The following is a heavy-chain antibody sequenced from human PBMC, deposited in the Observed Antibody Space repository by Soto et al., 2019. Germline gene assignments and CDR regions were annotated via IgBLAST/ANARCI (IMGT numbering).Heavy chain of an antibody. CDR2: INHSGST. D-gene: IGHD6-13*01. V-gene: IGHV4-34*01. CDR3: ASGGIAAAGPMDV. CDR1: GGSFSGYY. Sequence: PSETLSLTCAVYGGSFSGYYWSWIRQPPGKGLEWVGEINHSGSTNYNPSLKSRVTISVDTSKNQFSLKLSSVTAADTAVYYCASGGIAAAGPMDVWGKGTTVTVSS. J-gene: IGHJ6*03.